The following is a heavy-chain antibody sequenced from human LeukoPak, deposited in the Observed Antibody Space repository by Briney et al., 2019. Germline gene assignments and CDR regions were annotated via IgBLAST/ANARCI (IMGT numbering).Heavy chain of an antibody. CDR3: ARAIASYGDSAY. V-gene: IGHV3-48*04. D-gene: IGHD5-18*01. CDR1: GFKFSSFS. Sequence: GGSLRLSCAASGFKFSSFSMGWVRQAPGEGLEWLSYITSTSSATYYADSLQGRFTISRDNAKNSPYLQINSLRADDTAVYYCARAIASYGDSAYWGQGTLVTVSS. CDR2: ITSTSSAT. J-gene: IGHJ4*02.